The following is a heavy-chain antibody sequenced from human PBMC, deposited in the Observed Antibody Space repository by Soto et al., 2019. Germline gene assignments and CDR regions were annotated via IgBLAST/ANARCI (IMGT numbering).Heavy chain of an antibody. CDR3: GRGRDGDY. CDR2: ISAYSGNT. V-gene: IGHV1-18*01. J-gene: IGHJ4*02. CDR1: GYTFTTYG. Sequence: QVQLVQSGAEVKKPGASVKVSCKASGYTFTTYGISWVRQAPGQGLEWVGWISAYSGNTRYAQKGQGRVTVTTDTSTSTAYMEVRSLRSDDTAVYYCGRGRDGDYWGQGTLVTTSS.